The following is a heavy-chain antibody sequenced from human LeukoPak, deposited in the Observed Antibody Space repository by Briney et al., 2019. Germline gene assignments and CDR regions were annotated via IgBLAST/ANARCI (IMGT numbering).Heavy chain of an antibody. CDR3: ARVLRGTTGTTEGSFDY. Sequence: SETLSLTCTVSGGSISSSSYYWGWIRQPPGKGLEWIGYIYHSGSTYYNPSLKSRVTISVDRSKNQFSLKLSSVTAADTAVYYCARVLRGTTGTTEGSFDYWGQGTLVTVSS. J-gene: IGHJ4*02. CDR1: GGSISSSSYY. CDR2: IYHSGST. D-gene: IGHD1-1*01. V-gene: IGHV4-39*07.